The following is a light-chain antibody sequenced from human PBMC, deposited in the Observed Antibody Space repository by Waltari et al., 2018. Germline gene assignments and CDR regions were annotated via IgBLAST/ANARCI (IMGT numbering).Light chain of an antibody. J-gene: IGKJ5*01. Sequence: EIVLAQSPATLSFSPGERATLSCRASQSVGRFLAWYQRKPGQAPRLLIYDASDRATGTPARFSGSGSGTDFTLTISSLEPEDFAVYYCQHRGNWPLLAFGQGTRLDIK. CDR2: DAS. CDR3: QHRGNWPLLA. CDR1: QSVGRF. V-gene: IGKV3-11*01.